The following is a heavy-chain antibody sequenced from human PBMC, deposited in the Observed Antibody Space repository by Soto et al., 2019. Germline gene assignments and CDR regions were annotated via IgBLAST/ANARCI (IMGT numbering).Heavy chain of an antibody. V-gene: IGHV4-59*01. CDR3: ATMIGDPVLTFDY. Sequence: PSETLSLTCTVSGGSISNYYWNWIRQPPGKGLEWIGYIHYSGSTIYNPSLESRVTISVDTSKNQFSLKLTSVTAADTAVYYCATMIGDPVLTFDYWGQGTLVTVSS. CDR2: IHYSGST. CDR1: GGSISNYY. D-gene: IGHD3-10*02. J-gene: IGHJ4*02.